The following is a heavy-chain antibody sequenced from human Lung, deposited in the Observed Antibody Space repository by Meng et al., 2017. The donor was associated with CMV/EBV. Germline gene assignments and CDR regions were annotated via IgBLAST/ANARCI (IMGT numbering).Heavy chain of an antibody. D-gene: IGHD6-13*01. Sequence: SETLSLTXTVSGGSVSSGSFYWSWIRQPPGEGLEWIGFVYYSGSTNYNPALKSRVTMSIDTSKNQFSLKLSSVTAADTAMYYCARVPQNIAAAGISAFDIWGQGTRVTVSS. CDR2: VYYSGST. CDR1: GGSVSSGSFY. CDR3: ARVPQNIAAAGISAFDI. J-gene: IGHJ3*02. V-gene: IGHV4-61*01.